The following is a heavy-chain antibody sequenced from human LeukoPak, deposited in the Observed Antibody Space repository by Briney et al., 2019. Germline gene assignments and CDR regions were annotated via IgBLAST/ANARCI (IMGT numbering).Heavy chain of an antibody. D-gene: IGHD6-19*01. V-gene: IGHV4-39*07. CDR1: GGSISSSSYY. CDR2: IYYSGST. Sequence: PSETLSLTCTVSGGSISSSSYYWGWIRQPPGKGLEWIGSIYYSGSTYYNPSLKSRVTISVDTSKNQFSLKLSSVTAADTAVYYCARASYSSGWYDTVIWYYYYYYMDVWGKGTTVTVSS. CDR3: ARASYSSGWYDTVIWYYYYYYMDV. J-gene: IGHJ6*03.